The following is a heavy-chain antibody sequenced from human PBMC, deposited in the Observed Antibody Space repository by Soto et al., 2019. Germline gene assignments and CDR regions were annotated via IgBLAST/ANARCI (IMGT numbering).Heavy chain of an antibody. J-gene: IGHJ4*02. Sequence: GGSLRLSCAASGFTVSTSQMTWVRQAPGKGLEWVSVIFIGGTTQYAESVKGRFTISRDNSMNTLYLQMNTLRAEDTAVYYCAKVSSSWYAGFFDLWGQGTLVTVSS. CDR3: AKVSSSWYAGFFDL. D-gene: IGHD6-13*01. CDR2: IFIGGTT. CDR1: GFTVSTSQ. V-gene: IGHV3-53*01.